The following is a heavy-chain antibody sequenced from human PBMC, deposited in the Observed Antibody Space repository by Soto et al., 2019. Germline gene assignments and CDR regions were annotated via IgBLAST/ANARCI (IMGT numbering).Heavy chain of an antibody. CDR1: CYRLTSQG. J-gene: IGHJ6*02. CDR2: ISAYNGKT. CDR3: ARDLTKWLSSSMDV. Sequence: GAPVEVFRQASCYRLTSQGISWVRQGPGQGPEWMGWISAYNGKTNYAQKLQGRVTMTTDTSTSTAYMELRSLRSDDTAVYYCARDLTKWLSSSMDVWGQGTTVTVSS. D-gene: IGHD3-22*01. V-gene: IGHV1-18*01.